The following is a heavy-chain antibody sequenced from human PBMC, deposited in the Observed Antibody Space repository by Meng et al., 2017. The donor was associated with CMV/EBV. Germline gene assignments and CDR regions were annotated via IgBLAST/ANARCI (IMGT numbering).Heavy chain of an antibody. CDR1: GYSISSGYY. J-gene: IGHJ6*02. V-gene: IGHV4-38-2*02. CDR2: IYHSGST. Sequence: SETLSLTCTVSGYSISSGYYWGWIRQPPGKGLEWIGSIYHSGSTYYNPSLKSRVTISVDTSKNQFSLKLSSVTAADTAVYYCARDRVFGWSGWVRGVNNYGMDVWGQGTTVTVSS. CDR3: ARDRVFGWSGWVRGVNNYGMDV. D-gene: IGHD3-10*01.